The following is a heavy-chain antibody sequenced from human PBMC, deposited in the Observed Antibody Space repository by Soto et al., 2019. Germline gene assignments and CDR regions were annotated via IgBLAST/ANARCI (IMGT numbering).Heavy chain of an antibody. J-gene: IGHJ4*02. CDR2: ILNDASGH. V-gene: IGHV3-33*01. D-gene: IGHD4-17*01. Sequence: QVQLVESGGGVVQPGTSLRLSCAASGFTFSRHGMHWVRQTPGKGLEWLAVILNDASGHWYADSVKGRFTLSRDNFESPLYLQMNGLRREDTAMYYCARDDDYPDNGFDYWGQGTLVTVSS. CDR3: ARDDDYPDNGFDY. CDR1: GFTFSRHG.